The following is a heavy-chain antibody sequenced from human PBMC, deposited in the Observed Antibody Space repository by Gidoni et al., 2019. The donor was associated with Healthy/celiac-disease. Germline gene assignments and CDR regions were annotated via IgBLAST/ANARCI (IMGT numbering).Heavy chain of an antibody. Sequence: EVQLVESGGGLVKPGGSLRLSCAASGFTCSRYSMNWVRQAPGKGLEWVSSISSSSSYISYADSVKGRFTISRDNAKNSLYLQMNSLRAEDTAVYYCARDRVHYYDSSGYYYDYWGQGTLVTVSS. CDR3: ARDRVHYYDSSGYYYDY. V-gene: IGHV3-21*01. J-gene: IGHJ4*02. CDR2: ISSSSSYI. D-gene: IGHD3-22*01. CDR1: GFTCSRYS.